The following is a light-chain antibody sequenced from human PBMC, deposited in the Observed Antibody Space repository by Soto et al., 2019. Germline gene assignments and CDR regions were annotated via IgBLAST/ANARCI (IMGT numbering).Light chain of an antibody. CDR3: QQRSKWPRL. J-gene: IGKJ4*01. CDR1: QSVTTY. Sequence: EIVLTQSPATLSLSPGERATLSCRASQSVTTYLAWYQQKPGQAPRLLIYDASKRATGIQARFSGSGSGTDFTLTISSLESEDFAVYYCQQRSKWPRLFGGGTKVEIK. CDR2: DAS. V-gene: IGKV3-11*01.